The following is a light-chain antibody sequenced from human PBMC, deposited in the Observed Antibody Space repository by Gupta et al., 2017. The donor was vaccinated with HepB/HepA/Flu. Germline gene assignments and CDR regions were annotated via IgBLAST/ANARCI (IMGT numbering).Light chain of an antibody. CDR3: SAWDSSLSAQV. Sequence: QAGLTQPPSVSKGLRQTATLNCTGNSNNVGNQGAAWLQQHQGHPPKLLSYKNNNRPSGISERFSASRAGNTASLTITGLQPEDDADYYCSAWDSSLSAQVFGGGTKLTVL. J-gene: IGLJ2*01. CDR2: KNN. CDR1: SNNVGNQG. V-gene: IGLV10-54*04.